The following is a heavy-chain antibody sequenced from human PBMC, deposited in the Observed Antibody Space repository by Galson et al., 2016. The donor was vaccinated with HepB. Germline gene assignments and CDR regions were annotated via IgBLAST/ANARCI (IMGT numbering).Heavy chain of an antibody. CDR3: AKVLGAGYCGGSSCAMDV. V-gene: IGHV3-23*01. CDR2: ISSSGGST. CDR1: GFTFSSYA. Sequence: SLRLSCAASGFTFSSYAMSWVRQAPGKGLEWVSTISSSGGSTYFADSVKGRFTISRDNSKNTLYLQMNSLRAEDTDVHYCAKVLGAGYCGGSSCAMDVWGQGTTVTVSS. J-gene: IGHJ6*02. D-gene: IGHD2-15*01.